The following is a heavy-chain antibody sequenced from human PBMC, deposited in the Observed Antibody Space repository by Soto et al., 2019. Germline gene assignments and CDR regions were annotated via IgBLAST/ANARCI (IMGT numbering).Heavy chain of an antibody. D-gene: IGHD1-26*01. V-gene: IGHV4-34*01. CDR3: VRLKKWEVLDFDD. Sequence: SEPLSLTCAVSDGSCSGYYWSWIRQPPGKGLEWIGEINHSGSTNYNPYLKSRVTISVDTSKNQFSLKMSSVTAADTAVYYGVRLKKWEVLDFDDWGQGSLGTGSS. J-gene: IGHJ4*02. CDR2: INHSGST. CDR1: DGSCSGYY.